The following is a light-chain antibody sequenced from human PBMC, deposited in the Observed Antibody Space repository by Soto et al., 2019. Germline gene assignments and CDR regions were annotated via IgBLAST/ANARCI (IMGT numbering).Light chain of an antibody. CDR3: QQYGSSPLT. CDR1: QSVNSSY. CDR2: GAS. V-gene: IGKV3-20*01. Sequence: EIVLTQSPGTLSLSPGERAILSCRASQSVNSSYLAWYQQKPGQAPRLLIYGASIRATGIPDRFSGSGSGTDFTLTISRLEPEDFAVYYCQQYGSSPLTFGQGTKVEIK. J-gene: IGKJ1*01.